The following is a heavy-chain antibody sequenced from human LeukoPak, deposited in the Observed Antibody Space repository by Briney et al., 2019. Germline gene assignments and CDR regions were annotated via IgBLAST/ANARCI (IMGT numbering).Heavy chain of an antibody. CDR3: ARGDYDDSSGNFNDAFDI. CDR1: GFTFSSNS. CDR2: ISSSSSYI. Sequence: PGGSLRLSCAASGFTFSSNSMNWVRQAPGKGLEWVSSISSSSSYIYYADSVKGRFTISRDNAKNSLYLQMSSLRAEDTAVYYCARGDYDDSSGNFNDAFDIWGQGTMVTV. V-gene: IGHV3-21*01. D-gene: IGHD3-22*01. J-gene: IGHJ3*02.